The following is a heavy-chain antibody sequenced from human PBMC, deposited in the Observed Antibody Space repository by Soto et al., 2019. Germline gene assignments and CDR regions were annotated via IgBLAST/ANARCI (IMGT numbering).Heavy chain of an antibody. Sequence: SCPTLVNPTQTLTLTCTFSGFSLSTIGVGVGWIRQPPGKALEWLALIYWNDDKRYSPSLKSRLTITKDTSKNQVVLTMTNMDPVDTATYYCAHSLYSSYVDWFDPWGQGTLVTVSS. CDR1: GFSLSTIGVG. CDR2: IYWNDDK. J-gene: IGHJ5*02. V-gene: IGHV2-5*01. D-gene: IGHD4-4*01. CDR3: AHSLYSSYVDWFDP.